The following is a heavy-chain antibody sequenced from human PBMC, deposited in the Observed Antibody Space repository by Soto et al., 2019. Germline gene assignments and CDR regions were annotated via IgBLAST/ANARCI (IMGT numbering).Heavy chain of an antibody. CDR3: ARPRSGSYRLDYYGTDV. CDR1: GYSFASYW. J-gene: IGHJ6*02. CDR2: IYPGDSDS. Sequence: LGESLKISCKGSGYSFASYWIAWVRQMPGKGLEWMGIIYPGDSDSRYSPSFQGQVTISADKSISTAYLQWNSLKASDTAIYYCARPRSGSYRLDYYGTDVWGQGTSVTVSS. D-gene: IGHD3-10*01. V-gene: IGHV5-51*01.